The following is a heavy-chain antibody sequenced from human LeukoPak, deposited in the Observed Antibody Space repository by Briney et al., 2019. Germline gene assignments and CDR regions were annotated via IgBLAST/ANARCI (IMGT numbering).Heavy chain of an antibody. Sequence: GGSLRLSCAASGFTVSSNYMSWVRQAPGKGLEWVSVIYSGGSTYYADSVKGRFTISRDNSKNTLYLQMNSLRAEDTAVCYCARNGDPRVYAFDIWGQGTMVTASS. CDR2: IYSGGST. CDR1: GFTVSSNY. CDR3: ARNGDPRVYAFDI. D-gene: IGHD7-27*01. J-gene: IGHJ3*02. V-gene: IGHV3-66*01.